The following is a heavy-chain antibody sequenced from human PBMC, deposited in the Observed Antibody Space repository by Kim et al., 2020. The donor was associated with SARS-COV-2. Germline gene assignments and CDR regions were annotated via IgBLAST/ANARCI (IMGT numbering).Heavy chain of an antibody. Sequence: SETLSLTCAVYGGSFSGYYWSWIRQPPGKGLEWIGEINHSGSTNYNPSLKSRVTISVDTSKNQFSLKLSSVTAADTAVYYCARFGRGRAYGDSRYYYGM. CDR2: INHSGST. V-gene: IGHV4-34*01. CDR1: GGSFSGYY. CDR3: ARFGRGRAYGDSRYYYGM. J-gene: IGHJ6*01. D-gene: IGHD4-17*01.